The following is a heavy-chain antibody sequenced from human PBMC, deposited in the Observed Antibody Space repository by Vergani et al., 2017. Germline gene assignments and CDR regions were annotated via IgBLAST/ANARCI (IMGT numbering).Heavy chain of an antibody. CDR3: AKWGDIVVVPAAKDYYYYMDV. D-gene: IGHD2-2*01. J-gene: IGHJ6*03. CDR1: GGTFSSYA. V-gene: IGHV1-69*01. Sequence: QVQLVQSGAEVKKPGSSVKVSCKASGGTFSSYAISWVRQAPGQGLEWMGGIIPIFGTANYAQKFQGRVTITADESTSTAYMELSSLRSEDTAVYYCAKWGDIVVVPAAKDYYYYMDVWGKGTTVTVSS. CDR2: IIPIFGTA.